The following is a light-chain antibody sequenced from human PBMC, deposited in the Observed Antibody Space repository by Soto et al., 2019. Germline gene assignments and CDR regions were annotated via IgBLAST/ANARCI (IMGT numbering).Light chain of an antibody. CDR3: QPYNNWPLT. V-gene: IGKV1-27*01. Sequence: DIQMTQSPSSLSASVGDRVTITCRASQGIRNYLAWYQQKPGKVPKLLIFAASTLQSGVPSRFSGSGSGTDFTLTISSLQPEDVATYYCQPYNNWPLTVGGGTKVDIK. CDR1: QGIRNY. CDR2: AAS. J-gene: IGKJ4*01.